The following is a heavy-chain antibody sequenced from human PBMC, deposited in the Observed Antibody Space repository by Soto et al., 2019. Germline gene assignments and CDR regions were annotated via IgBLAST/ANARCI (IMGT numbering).Heavy chain of an antibody. CDR2: INTYNGNT. V-gene: IGHV1-18*01. J-gene: IGHJ6*02. D-gene: IGHD3-16*01. Sequence: QVQLVQSGAEVKNPGASVKVSCKASGYTFTRYGIGWARQAPGQGLEWMGWINTYNGNTNYAQNVQGRGTLTTDTSTSTAYMELRSLRSNDTAIYYCAMVDVYVTPSPQDVWGQGTTVSVSS. CDR3: AMVDVYVTPSPQDV. CDR1: GYTFTRYG.